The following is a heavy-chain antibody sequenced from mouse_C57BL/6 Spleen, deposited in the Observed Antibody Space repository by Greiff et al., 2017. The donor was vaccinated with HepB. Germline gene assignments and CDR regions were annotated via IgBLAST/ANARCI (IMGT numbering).Heavy chain of an antibody. V-gene: IGHV1-66*01. CDR2: IYPGRGNT. CDR1: GYSFTSYY. CDR3: ARRGTNSNLDY. D-gene: IGHD2-5*01. Sequence: QVQLQQSGPELVKPGASVKISCKASGYSFTSYYIHWVKQRPGQGLEWIGWIYPGRGNTKYNEKFKGKATLTADTSSSTAYMPLSSLTSEDAAVYYCARRGTNSNLDYWGQGTTLTVSS. J-gene: IGHJ2*01.